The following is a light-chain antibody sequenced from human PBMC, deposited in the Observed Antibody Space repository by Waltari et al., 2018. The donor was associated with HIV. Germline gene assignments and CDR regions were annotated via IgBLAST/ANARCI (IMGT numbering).Light chain of an antibody. CDR3: QQYGTSQWT. CDR1: QSVTSNY. Sequence: DIVFTQSPGTLSLSPRERSALSCRASQSVTSNYLAWYQQKPGRAPRRLISGASNRASGIPDRFSGSGAGTDFTLTISRLEPEDFAVYYCQQYGTSQWTFGRGTKVEI. CDR2: GAS. V-gene: IGKV3-20*01. J-gene: IGKJ1*01.